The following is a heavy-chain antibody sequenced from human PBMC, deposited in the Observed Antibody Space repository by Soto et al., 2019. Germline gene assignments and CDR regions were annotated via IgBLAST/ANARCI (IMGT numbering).Heavy chain of an antibody. V-gene: IGHV1-69*01. CDR1: GGTFSSYA. J-gene: IGHJ4*02. D-gene: IGHD3-22*01. Sequence: QVQLVQSGAEVKKPGSSVKVSCKASGGTFSSYAISWVRQAPAQGLEWMGGIIPIFGTANYAQKFQGRVTITADESTSTAYMELSSLRSEDTAVYYCARARLRYYYDSSGYYFDYWGQGTLVTVSS. CDR2: IIPIFGTA. CDR3: ARARLRYYYDSSGYYFDY.